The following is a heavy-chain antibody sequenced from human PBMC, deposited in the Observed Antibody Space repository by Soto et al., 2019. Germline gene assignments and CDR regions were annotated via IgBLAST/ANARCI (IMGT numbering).Heavy chain of an antibody. D-gene: IGHD4-4*01. CDR2: IYYSGST. J-gene: IGHJ4*02. CDR3: ARGMTTVTTLDY. V-gene: IGHV4-59*12. CDR1: GGSISSYY. Sequence: SETLSLTCTVSGGSISSYYWSWIRQPPGKGLEWIGYIYYSGSTNYNPSLKSRVTISVDRSKNQFSLKLSSVTAADTAVYYCARGMTTVTTLDYWGQGTRVTVSS.